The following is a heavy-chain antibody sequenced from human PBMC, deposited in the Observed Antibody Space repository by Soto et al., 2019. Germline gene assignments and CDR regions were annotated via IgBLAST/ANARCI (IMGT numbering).Heavy chain of an antibody. CDR2: IWYDGSNK. V-gene: IGHV3-33*01. CDR3: ARDGDVDTAMVSGGYNWFDP. CDR1: GFTFSSYG. D-gene: IGHD5-18*01. Sequence: GGSLRLSCAASGFTFSSYGMHWVRQAPGKGLEWVAVIWYDGSNKYYADSVKGRFTISRDNSKNTLYLQMNSLRAEDTAVYYCARDGDVDTAMVSGGYNWFDPWGQGTLVTVSS. J-gene: IGHJ5*02.